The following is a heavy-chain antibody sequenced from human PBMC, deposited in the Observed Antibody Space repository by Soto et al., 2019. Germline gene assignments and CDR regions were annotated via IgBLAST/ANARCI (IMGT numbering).Heavy chain of an antibody. CDR3: ARSQRVGGATREALFDP. V-gene: IGHV1-8*01. J-gene: IGHJ5*02. D-gene: IGHD1-26*01. Sequence: APLKVSRKGVGYTFTSYDINCVRQATGQGLEWMGWMNPNSGNTGYAQKFQGRVTMTRNTSISTAYMELSSLRSADTAVYYCARSQRVGGATREALFDPWGQGTLVTVSS. CDR2: MNPNSGNT. CDR1: GYTFTSYD.